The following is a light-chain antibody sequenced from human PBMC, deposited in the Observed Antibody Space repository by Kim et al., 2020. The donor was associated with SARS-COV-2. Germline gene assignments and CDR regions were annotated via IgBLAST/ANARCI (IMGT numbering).Light chain of an antibody. CDR1: QGISSF. CDR2: AAS. V-gene: IGKV1-27*01. CDR3: QSYNSAPWT. J-gene: IGKJ1*01. Sequence: DIQTTQSPSSLSASVGDRVTITCRASQGISSFLGWYQQKPGEVPQLLIYAASTLQVGVPSRFSGSGSGTDFTLTISSLQAEDVATYYCQSYNSAPWTFGQGTKVDIK.